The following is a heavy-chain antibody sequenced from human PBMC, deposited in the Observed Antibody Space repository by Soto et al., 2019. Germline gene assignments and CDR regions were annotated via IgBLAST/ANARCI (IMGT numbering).Heavy chain of an antibody. CDR3: ARGLITGSQYSGGWYYFDS. J-gene: IGHJ4*02. D-gene: IGHD1-26*01. CDR2: IHNSGSP. Sequence: SETLSLTCSVSGASIYNGGYFWSWIRQSPGKGLEWIGHIHNSGSPYNNPSLKSRVTISADTSKSQFSLALSSVTAADTAVYYCARGLITGSQYSGGWYYFDSWGQGTQVTVSS. V-gene: IGHV4-30-2*06. CDR1: GASIYNGGYF.